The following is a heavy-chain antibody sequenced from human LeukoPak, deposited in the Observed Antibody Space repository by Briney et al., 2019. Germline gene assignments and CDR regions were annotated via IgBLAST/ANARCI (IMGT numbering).Heavy chain of an antibody. Sequence: PGGSLRLPCAASGFTFSNYGMHWVRQAPGKGLEWVEFIPYYGSNEYYADSVKGRFTISRDNSKNTLYLEMNSLRAEDTAMYYCAKDRGIAAAYYFMDVWGKGTTVTVSS. CDR1: GFTFSNYG. D-gene: IGHD6-13*01. V-gene: IGHV3-30*02. CDR3: AKDRGIAAAYYFMDV. J-gene: IGHJ6*03. CDR2: IPYYGSNE.